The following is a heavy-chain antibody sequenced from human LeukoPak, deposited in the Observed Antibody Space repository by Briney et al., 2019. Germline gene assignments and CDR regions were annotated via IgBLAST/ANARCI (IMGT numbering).Heavy chain of an antibody. CDR3: ARYCSGGSSYSDAFDI. D-gene: IGHD2-15*01. J-gene: IGHJ3*02. V-gene: IGHV3-21*01. CDR1: GFTFSSYS. Sequence: GGSLRLSCAASGFTFSSYSMNWVRQAPGKGLEWVSSISSSSSYIYYADSVKGRFTISRDNAKNSLYLQMNSLRAEDTAVYYCARYCSGGSSYSDAFDIWGQGTMVTVSS. CDR2: ISSSSSYI.